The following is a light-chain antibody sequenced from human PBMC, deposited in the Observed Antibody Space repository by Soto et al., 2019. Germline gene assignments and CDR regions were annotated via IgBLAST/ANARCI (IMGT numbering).Light chain of an antibody. Sequence: EVMLTQSPGTLSLSPGERATLSCRDSQSISINYLAWYQQKSGQAPRLLIYGASNRATGIPDRFSGSGSGTDFTLTIRRLEPEDFAVYYCQQYDTSPRTFGLGTKVEFK. CDR1: QSISINY. J-gene: IGKJ1*01. CDR3: QQYDTSPRT. CDR2: GAS. V-gene: IGKV3-20*01.